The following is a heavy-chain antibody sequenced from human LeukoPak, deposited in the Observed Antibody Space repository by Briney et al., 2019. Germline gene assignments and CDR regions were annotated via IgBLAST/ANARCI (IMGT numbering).Heavy chain of an antibody. CDR1: SGSFSGYY. J-gene: IGHJ4*02. Sequence: PSETLSLTCAVYSGSFSGYYWSWIRQPPGKGLEWIGEINHSGSTHYNPSLKSRVTISVDTSKNQFSLKLSSVTAADTAVYYCARLYNYGPLDYWGQGTLVTVSS. V-gene: IGHV4-34*01. CDR3: ARLYNYGPLDY. CDR2: INHSGST. D-gene: IGHD5-18*01.